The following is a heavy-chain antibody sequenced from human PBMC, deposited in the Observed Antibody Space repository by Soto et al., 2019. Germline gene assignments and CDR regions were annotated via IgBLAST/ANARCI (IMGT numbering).Heavy chain of an antibody. CDR3: ARDLGYCSSTSCYTV. J-gene: IGHJ4*02. Sequence: ASVKVSCKASGYTFTSYGISWVRQAPGQGLEWMGWISAYNGNTNYAQKLQGRVIMATDTSTSTAYMELRSLRSDDTAVYYCARDLGYCSSTSCYTVWGQGTLVTVSS. V-gene: IGHV1-18*04. D-gene: IGHD2-2*02. CDR1: GYTFTSYG. CDR2: ISAYNGNT.